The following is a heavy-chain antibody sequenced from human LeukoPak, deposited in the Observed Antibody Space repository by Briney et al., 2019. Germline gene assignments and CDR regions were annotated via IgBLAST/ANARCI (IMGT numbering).Heavy chain of an antibody. CDR2: IYYSGST. V-gene: IGHV4-39*07. J-gene: IGHJ4*02. D-gene: IGHD6-19*01. CDR1: GDSISTSSYY. CDR3: ARVELLGSSGWPFDY. Sequence: PSETLSLTCTVSGDSISTSSYYWGWIRQPPGKGLEWIGSIYYSGSTYYSPSLKSRVTISVDTSKNQFSLKLSSVTAADTAVYYCARVELLGSSGWPFDYWGQGTLVTVSS.